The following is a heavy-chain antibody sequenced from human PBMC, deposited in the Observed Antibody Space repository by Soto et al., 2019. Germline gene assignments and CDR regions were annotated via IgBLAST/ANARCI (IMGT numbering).Heavy chain of an antibody. Sequence: ASVKVSCKASVYTLSDRFIHCVRQAPGQGLEWMGWINPDSGTPYYAQKFQGRVTMTRDTSLGTAYLVLDRLESADTAMYYCAEGRVTLFGVVSRFDPWGPGTLVTVSS. J-gene: IGHJ5*02. D-gene: IGHD3-3*01. CDR1: VYTLSDRF. CDR3: AEGRVTLFGVVSRFDP. CDR2: INPDSGTP. V-gene: IGHV1-2*02.